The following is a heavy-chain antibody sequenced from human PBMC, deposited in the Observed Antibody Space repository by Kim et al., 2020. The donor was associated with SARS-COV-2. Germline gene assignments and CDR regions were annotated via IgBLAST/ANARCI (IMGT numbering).Heavy chain of an antibody. CDR3: ARGNVWYAY. V-gene: IGHV4-59*09. Sequence: GSSNYHPSLKSRVIISVDTSKNQFSLKLSSVTAADTAVYYCARGNVWYAYWGQGTLVTVSS. D-gene: IGHD2-2*01. CDR2: GSS. J-gene: IGHJ4*02.